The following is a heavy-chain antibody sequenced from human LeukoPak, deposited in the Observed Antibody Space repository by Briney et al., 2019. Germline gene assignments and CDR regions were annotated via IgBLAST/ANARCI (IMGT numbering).Heavy chain of an antibody. CDR2: MNPNSGNT. CDR3: ARDSAYGDYAGAFDI. V-gene: IGHV1-8*01. D-gene: IGHD4-17*01. J-gene: IGHJ3*02. Sequence: ASVKVSCKASGYTFTSYDINWVRPATGQGLEWMGWMNPNSGNTGYAQKFQGRVTMTRNTSISTAYMELSRLRSDDTAVYYCARDSAYGDYAGAFDIWGQGTMVTVSS. CDR1: GYTFTSYD.